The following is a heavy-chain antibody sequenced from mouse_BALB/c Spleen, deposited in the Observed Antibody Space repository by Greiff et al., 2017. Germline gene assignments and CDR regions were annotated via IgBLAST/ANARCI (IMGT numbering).Heavy chain of an antibody. V-gene: IGHV5-9-3*01. J-gene: IGHJ3*01. Sequence: EVQLVESGGGLVKPGGSLKLSCAASGFTFSSYTMSWVRQTPEKRLEWVATISSGGSYTYYPDTVTGRFTISRDNAKNTLYLEMSSLRSEDTAMYYCARYRSFAYWGQGTLVTVSA. D-gene: IGHD2-14*01. CDR2: ISSGGSYT. CDR1: GFTFSSYT. CDR3: ARYRSFAY.